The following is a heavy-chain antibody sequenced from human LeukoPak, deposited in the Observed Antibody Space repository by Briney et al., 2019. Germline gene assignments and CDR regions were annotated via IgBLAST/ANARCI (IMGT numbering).Heavy chain of an antibody. Sequence: GASVKVSCKASGYTFTSYGISWVRQAPGQGLEWMGWISAYNGNTNYAQKLQGRVTMTTDTSTSTAYMELRSLRSDDTAVYYCARDNDSSGHLLGAFDIWGQGTMVTVSS. V-gene: IGHV1-18*01. CDR2: ISAYNGNT. D-gene: IGHD3-22*01. J-gene: IGHJ3*02. CDR3: ARDNDSSGHLLGAFDI. CDR1: GYTFTSYG.